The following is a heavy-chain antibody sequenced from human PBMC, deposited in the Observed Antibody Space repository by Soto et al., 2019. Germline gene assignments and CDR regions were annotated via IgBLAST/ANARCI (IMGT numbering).Heavy chain of an antibody. J-gene: IGHJ5*02. CDR3: ARVDTTSSSDINWFDP. D-gene: IGHD6-13*01. CDR1: GGSISSGGYY. V-gene: IGHV4-31*03. CDR2: IYYSGST. Sequence: SETLSLTCTVSGGSISSGGYYWSWIRQHPGKGLEWIGYIYYSGSTHYNPSLKSRVTISVDTAKNQFSLKLSSVTAADTAVYYCARVDTTSSSDINWFDPWGQGTLVTVSS.